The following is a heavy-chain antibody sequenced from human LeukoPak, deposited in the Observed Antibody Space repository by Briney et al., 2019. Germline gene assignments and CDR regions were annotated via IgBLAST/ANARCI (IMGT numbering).Heavy chain of an antibody. CDR2: IYYSGST. V-gene: IGHV4-30-4*01. J-gene: IGHJ4*02. D-gene: IGHD4-17*01. CDR3: ARVADYGDYSFDY. CDR1: GGSISSGDYY. Sequence: SETLSLTCTVSGGSISSGDYYWSWIRQPPGKGLEWIGYIYYSGSTYYNPSLKSRVTISVDTSKNQYSLKLSSVTAADTAVYYCARVADYGDYSFDYWGQGTLVTVSS.